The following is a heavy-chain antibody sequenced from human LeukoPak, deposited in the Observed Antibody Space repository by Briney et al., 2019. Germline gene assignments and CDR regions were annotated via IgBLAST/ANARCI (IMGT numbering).Heavy chain of an antibody. J-gene: IGHJ1*01. V-gene: IGHV1-8*01. CDR2: MNPNSGNT. D-gene: IGHD2-21*01. CDR1: GYTFSSHD. Sequence: WASVKVSCKASGYTFSSHDINWVRQVPGHGLEWMGWMNPNSGNTGYAQKFQGRVAMTRDTSIGTAHLELSSLSSDDTAVYYCVRGDNVVPTAILLLRYWGQGTLVAVTS. CDR3: VRGDNVVPTAILLLRY.